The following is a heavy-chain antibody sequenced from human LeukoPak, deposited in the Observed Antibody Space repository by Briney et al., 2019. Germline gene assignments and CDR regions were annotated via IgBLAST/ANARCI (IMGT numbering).Heavy chain of an antibody. J-gene: IGHJ4*02. CDR3: AKPNGPHGLTVFDY. D-gene: IGHD4-11*01. Sequence: GGSLRLSCAASGLTFSSYAMSGGRQAPGKGREWVSAISGSGGRRYYADSVKGRFTTSRDNSKNTLYLQMNSLRAEDTAVYYCAKPNGPHGLTVFDYWGQGTLVTVSS. V-gene: IGHV3-23*01. CDR2: ISGSGGRR. CDR1: GLTFSSYA.